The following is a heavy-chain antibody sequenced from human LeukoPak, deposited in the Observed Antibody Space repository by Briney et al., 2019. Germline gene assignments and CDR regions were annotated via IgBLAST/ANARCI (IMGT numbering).Heavy chain of an antibody. J-gene: IGHJ5*02. D-gene: IGHD6-19*01. Sequence: PGGSLRLSCVGSGFNFRDSGMHWVRQAPGKGLEWVAVMWNDGITGKYADSVRGRFTISRDNAKNTLYLQMNSLRAEDTAVYYCARALAVTGTGGFDPWGQGTLVTVSS. V-gene: IGHV3-33*01. CDR2: MWNDGITG. CDR1: GFNFRDSG. CDR3: ARALAVTGTGGFDP.